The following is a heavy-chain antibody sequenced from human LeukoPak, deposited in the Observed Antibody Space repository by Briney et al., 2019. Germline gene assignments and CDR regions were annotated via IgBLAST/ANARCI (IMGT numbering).Heavy chain of an antibody. CDR1: GFTFSSYW. V-gene: IGHV3-7*01. J-gene: IGHJ6*02. D-gene: IGHD3-3*01. CDR3: ARRYNDFWSGYYLWYYGMDV. CDR2: IKQDGSDK. Sequence: GGSLRLSCEVSGFTFSSYWMNWVRQAPGKGLEWVANIKQDGSDKYYVDSVKGRFTISRDNAKNSLYLQMNSLRAEDTAVYYCARRYNDFWSGYYLWYYGMDVWGQGTTVTVSS.